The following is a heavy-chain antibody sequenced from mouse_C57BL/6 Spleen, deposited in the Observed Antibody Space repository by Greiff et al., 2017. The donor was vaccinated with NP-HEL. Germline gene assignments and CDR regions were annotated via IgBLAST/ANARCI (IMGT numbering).Heavy chain of an antibody. CDR2: IYPGDGDT. V-gene: IGHV1-80*01. J-gene: IGHJ2*01. Sequence: VQLQQSGAELVKPGASVKISCKASGYAFSSYWMNWVKQRPGKGLEWIGQIYPGDGDTNYNGKFKGKATLTADKSSSTAYMQLSSLTSEDSAVYFWSRMLYDYDGYYFDYWGQGTTLTVSS. D-gene: IGHD2-4*01. CDR3: SRMLYDYDGYYFDY. CDR1: GYAFSSYW.